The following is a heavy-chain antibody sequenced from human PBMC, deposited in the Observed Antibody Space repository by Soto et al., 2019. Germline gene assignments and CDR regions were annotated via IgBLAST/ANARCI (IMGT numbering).Heavy chain of an antibody. CDR1: GFTFSSYG. V-gene: IGHV3-30*18. D-gene: IGHD6-19*01. CDR3: AKVPVGSSGSHFDY. CDR2: ISYDGSNK. J-gene: IGHJ4*02. Sequence: QVQLVESGGGVVQPGRSLRLSCAASGFTFSSYGMYWVRQAPGKGLEWVAVISYDGSNKYYADSVKGRFTISRDNSKNTLYLQMNSLRAEDTAVYYCAKVPVGSSGSHFDYWGQGTLVTVSS.